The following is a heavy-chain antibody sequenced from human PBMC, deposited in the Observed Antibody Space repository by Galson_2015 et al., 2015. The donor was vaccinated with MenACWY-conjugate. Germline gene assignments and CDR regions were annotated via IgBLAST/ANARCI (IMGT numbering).Heavy chain of an antibody. CDR3: ARAPDTSGKIDY. J-gene: IGHJ4*02. V-gene: IGHV3-7*01. CDR1: GFTFSGHW. CDR2: INDRGSPK. D-gene: IGHD5-18*01. Sequence: SLRLSCAASGFTFSGHWMSWVRQAPGKRLEWVAYINDRGSPKYYADSVKGRFTISRDNAKNSLYLEMNTLRVEDTAVYYCARAPDTSGKIDYWGPGTLITVSS.